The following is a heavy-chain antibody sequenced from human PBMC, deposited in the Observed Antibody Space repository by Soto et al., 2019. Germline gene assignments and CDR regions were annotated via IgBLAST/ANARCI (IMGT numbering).Heavy chain of an antibody. CDR2: ISSTTHYI. Sequence: SGGSLRLSGAASGFTFTRYSMNWVRQAPGKGLEWVSSISSTTHYIYYADSMRGRFTISRDNAKNAVYLEMNSLRAEDTAVYYCARESEDLTSNFDYWGQGTLVTVSS. CDR1: GFTFTRYS. V-gene: IGHV3-21*06. J-gene: IGHJ4*02. CDR3: ARESEDLTSNFDY.